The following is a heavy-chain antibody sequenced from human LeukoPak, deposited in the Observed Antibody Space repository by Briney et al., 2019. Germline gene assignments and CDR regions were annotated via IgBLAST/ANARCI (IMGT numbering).Heavy chain of an antibody. J-gene: IGHJ5*02. V-gene: IGHV4-39*02. CDR2: VYYSGDT. Sequence: PSETLSLTCTVSGDSITSGTHYWGWIRQSPGKGLDWIASVYYSGDTYYNPSLKSRVTMSVDTTKNHFSLKLTSVTASDTAVYYCARSIGMLYTVGGFDPWGQGALVTVSS. CDR1: GDSITSGTHY. CDR3: ARSIGMLYTVGGFDP. D-gene: IGHD2-2*02.